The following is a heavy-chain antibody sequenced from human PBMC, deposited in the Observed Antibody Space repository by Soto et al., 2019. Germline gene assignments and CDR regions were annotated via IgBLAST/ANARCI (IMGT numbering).Heavy chain of an antibody. V-gene: IGHV4-39*01. CDR1: GGSISTGSYY. CDR3: ARHAILWVPAAIGP. J-gene: IGHJ5*02. D-gene: IGHD2-2*01. CDR2: IFYSGTT. Sequence: PSETLSLTCTVSGGSISTGSYYWGWIRQPPGKGLEWIGSIFYSGTTYYNPSLKSRVTISVDTSKNQFSLKLGSVTVADTAVYYCARHAILWVPAAIGPWGQGALVTVSS.